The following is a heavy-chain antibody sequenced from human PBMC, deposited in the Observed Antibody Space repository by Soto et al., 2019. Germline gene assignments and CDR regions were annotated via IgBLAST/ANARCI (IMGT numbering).Heavy chain of an antibody. V-gene: IGHV1-18*04. CDR3: ARDKANEGSSWCYYCYGMDV. D-gene: IGHD6-13*01. CDR1: GYTFTSYG. J-gene: IGHJ6*02. Sequence: GASVKVSCKASGYTFTSYGINWVRQAPLQGLEWMGWISAYNGHTNYAQKLQDRVTMTTDTSTSTAYMELRSLRSDDTAVYYCARDKANEGSSWCYYCYGMDVWGQGPTGTMS. CDR2: ISAYNGHT.